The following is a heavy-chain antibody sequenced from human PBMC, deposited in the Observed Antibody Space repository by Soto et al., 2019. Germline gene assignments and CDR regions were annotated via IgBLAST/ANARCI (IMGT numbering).Heavy chain of an antibody. Sequence: ASVKVSCKASGGTFSSYAISWVRQAPGQGLEWMGGIIPIFGTANYAQKFQGRVTITADESTSTAYMELSSLRSEDTAVYYCAGFSGSAYGDAFDIWGQGTMVTVSS. CDR1: GGTFSSYA. CDR2: IIPIFGTA. J-gene: IGHJ3*02. D-gene: IGHD1-26*01. CDR3: AGFSGSAYGDAFDI. V-gene: IGHV1-69*13.